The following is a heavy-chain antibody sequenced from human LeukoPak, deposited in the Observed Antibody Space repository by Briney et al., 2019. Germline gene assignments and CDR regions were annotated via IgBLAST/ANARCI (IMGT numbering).Heavy chain of an antibody. Sequence: ASVKVSCKASGYTFTSYGISWVRQAPGQGLEWMGWISTYNGNTNYAQKLQGRVTMTTDTSTSTAYMELRSLRSDDTAVYYCARDNDSSGYYLGFTWNYAFDIWGQGTMVTVSS. D-gene: IGHD3-22*01. CDR1: GYTFTSYG. CDR3: ARDNDSSGYYLGFTWNYAFDI. V-gene: IGHV1-18*01. CDR2: ISTYNGNT. J-gene: IGHJ3*02.